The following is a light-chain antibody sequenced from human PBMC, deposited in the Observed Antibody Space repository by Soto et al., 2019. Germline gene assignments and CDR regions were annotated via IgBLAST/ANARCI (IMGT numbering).Light chain of an antibody. Sequence: DIQLTQSPSFVSASVGERVTITCRASQDIGRYLAWYQQKPGEAPTLLISAASTLQSGVPSRFSGSGSGTEFTLTVSYLLPEDFATYYCQQLYSYSSFGQGTRLEIK. CDR3: QQLYSYSS. V-gene: IGKV1-9*01. CDR2: AAS. J-gene: IGKJ5*01. CDR1: QDIGRY.